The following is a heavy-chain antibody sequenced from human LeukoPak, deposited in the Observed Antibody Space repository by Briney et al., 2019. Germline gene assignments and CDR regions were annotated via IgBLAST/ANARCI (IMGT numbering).Heavy chain of an antibody. Sequence: GGSLRLSCAASGFPFCSYEMNWVRQAPGEGLEGVSYISSSGSTIYYADSVKGRFTIYRDNAKNSLYVHMNSLRAEDTAVYYCARESEGGWVDYWGQGTLVTVSS. V-gene: IGHV3-48*03. CDR2: ISSSGSTI. CDR3: ARESEGGWVDY. D-gene: IGHD6-19*01. CDR1: GFPFCSYE. J-gene: IGHJ4*02.